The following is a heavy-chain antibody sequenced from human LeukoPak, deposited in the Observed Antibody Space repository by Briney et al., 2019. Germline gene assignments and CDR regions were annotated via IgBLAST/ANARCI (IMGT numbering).Heavy chain of an antibody. Sequence: PGGSLRLSCAASGFTFSSYTMSWVRQAPGKGLEWVSIISENGGSTYYADSVKGRFTISRDNSKNTLYLQMNSLRVEDTAIYYCAKSRGIYDNSGWRTFDYWGQGTLVTVSS. J-gene: IGHJ4*02. CDR3: AKSRGIYDNSGWRTFDY. CDR1: GFTFSSYT. CDR2: ISENGGST. D-gene: IGHD6-19*01. V-gene: IGHV3-23*01.